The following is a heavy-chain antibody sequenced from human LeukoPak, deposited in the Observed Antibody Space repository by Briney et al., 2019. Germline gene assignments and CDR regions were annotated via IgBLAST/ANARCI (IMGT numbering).Heavy chain of an antibody. Sequence: ASVKVSCKASGGTFSSYAISWVRQAPGQGLEWMGRIIPILGIANYAQKFQGRVTITADKSTSTAYMELSSLRSEDTAVYYCASGYCYDSGGYPFWGQGTLVTVSS. J-gene: IGHJ4*02. CDR1: GGTFSSYA. CDR3: ASGYCYDSGGYPF. V-gene: IGHV1-69*04. CDR2: IIPILGIA. D-gene: IGHD3-22*01.